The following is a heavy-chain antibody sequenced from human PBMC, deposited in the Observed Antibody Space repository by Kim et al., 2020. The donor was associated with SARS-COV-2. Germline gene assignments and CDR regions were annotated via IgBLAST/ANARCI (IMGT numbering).Heavy chain of an antibody. CDR2: T. CDR3: ARDFYYTLDV. Sequence: THYANSLKGRFTITRDNSKNTLYLQMNSLRAEDTALYYCARDFYYTLDVWGQGTTVTVSS. J-gene: IGHJ6*02. V-gene: IGHV3-23*01.